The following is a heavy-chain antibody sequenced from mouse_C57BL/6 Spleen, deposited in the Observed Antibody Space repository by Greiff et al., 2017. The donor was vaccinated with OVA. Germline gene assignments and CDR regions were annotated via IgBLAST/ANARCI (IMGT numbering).Heavy chain of an antibody. Sequence: QVQLQQSGAELAKPGASVKLSCKASGYTFTSYWMHWVKQRPGQGLEWIGYINPSSGYTKYNQKFKDKATVTADKSSSTAYMQLSSLTYEDSAVYYGAKGAYYYGSSSSWFAYWGQGTLVTVSA. V-gene: IGHV1-7*01. D-gene: IGHD1-1*01. CDR1: GYTFTSYW. J-gene: IGHJ3*01. CDR3: AKGAYYYGSSSSWFAY. CDR2: INPSSGYT.